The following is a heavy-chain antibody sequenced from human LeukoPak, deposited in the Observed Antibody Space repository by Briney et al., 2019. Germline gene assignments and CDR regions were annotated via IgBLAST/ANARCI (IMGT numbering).Heavy chain of an antibody. CDR1: GGSFSGYY. J-gene: IGHJ4*02. V-gene: IGHV4-34*01. Sequence: SETLSLTCAVYGGSFSGYYWSWIRQPPGKGLEWIGEINHSGNTNYNPSLKSRVTISVDTSKNQFSLKLSSVTAADTAVYYCATAMTPGLFDYWGQGTLVTVSS. D-gene: IGHD1-14*01. CDR3: ATAMTPGLFDY. CDR2: INHSGNT.